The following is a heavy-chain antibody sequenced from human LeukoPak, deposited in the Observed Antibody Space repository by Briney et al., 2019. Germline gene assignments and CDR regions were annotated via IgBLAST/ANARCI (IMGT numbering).Heavy chain of an antibody. CDR2: ISWDGGST. CDR3: AKDIRIRWELHEPLFDY. CDR1: GFTFGDYA. J-gene: IGHJ4*02. D-gene: IGHD1-26*01. V-gene: IGHV3-43*01. Sequence: GGSLRLSCAASGFTFGDYAMHWVRQAPGKGLEWVSLISWDGGSTYYADSVKGRFTISRDNSKNSLYLQMNSLRTEDTALYYCAKDIRIRWELHEPLFDYWGQGTLVTVSS.